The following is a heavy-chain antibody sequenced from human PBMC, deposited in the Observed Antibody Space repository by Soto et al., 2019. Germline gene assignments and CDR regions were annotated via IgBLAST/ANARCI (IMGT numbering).Heavy chain of an antibody. CDR1: RFTFTSYW. V-gene: IGHV3-7*01. D-gene: IGHD1-7*01. CDR3: ARDSLNSRYYGMDV. CDR2: INQDGSEK. Sequence: PGGSLRLSCAASRFTFTSYWMSWVRQAPGKGLEWVANINQDGSEKYYVDSVKGRFTISRDNAKNSVNLQMNSLRAEDTAVYYCARDSLNSRYYGMDVWGQGTTVTVSS. J-gene: IGHJ6*02.